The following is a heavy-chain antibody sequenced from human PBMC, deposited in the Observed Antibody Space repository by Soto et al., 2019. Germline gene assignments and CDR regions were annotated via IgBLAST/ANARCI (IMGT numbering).Heavy chain of an antibody. CDR3: TRGPRSTSTGTGAF. V-gene: IGHV3-74*01. CDR2: INDDGIST. J-gene: IGHJ4*02. D-gene: IGHD1-1*01. Sequence: RSCAASGFTFSMYWMHWVRQVPGKGPEWVSRINDDGISTNYADSVKGRFTISRDNAKNTLYLQMNALRVEDTAVYYCTRGPRSTSTGTGAFWGQGTLVTVSS. CDR1: GFTFSMYW.